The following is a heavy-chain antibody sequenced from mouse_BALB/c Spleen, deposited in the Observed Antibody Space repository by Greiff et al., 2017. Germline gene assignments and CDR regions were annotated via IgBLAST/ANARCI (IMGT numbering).Heavy chain of an antibody. Sequence: EVKVVESGGGLVQPKGSLKLSCAASGFTFNTYAMNWVRQAPGKGLEWVARIRSKSNNYATYYADSVKDRFTISRDDSQSMLYLQMNNLKTEDTAMYYCVRHGGYCFDYWGQGTTLTVSS. V-gene: IGHV10-1*02. CDR3: VRHGGYCFDY. CDR2: IRSKSNNYAT. J-gene: IGHJ2*01. CDR1: GFTFNTYA.